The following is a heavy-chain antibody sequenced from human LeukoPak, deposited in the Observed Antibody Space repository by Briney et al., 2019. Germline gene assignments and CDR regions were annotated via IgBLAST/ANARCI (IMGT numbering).Heavy chain of an antibody. Sequence: GAPVKVSCKASGYTFTSYDINWVRQATGQGLEWMGWMNPNSGNTGYAQKFQGRVTMTRNTSISTAYMELSSLRSEDTAVYYCASSGTYCSGGSCYYYGMDVWGQGTTVTVSS. CDR1: GYTFTSYD. CDR2: MNPNSGNT. J-gene: IGHJ6*02. CDR3: ASSGTYCSGGSCYYYGMDV. D-gene: IGHD2-15*01. V-gene: IGHV1-8*01.